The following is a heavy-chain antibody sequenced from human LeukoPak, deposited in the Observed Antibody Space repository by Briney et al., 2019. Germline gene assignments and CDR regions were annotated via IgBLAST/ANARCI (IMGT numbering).Heavy chain of an antibody. D-gene: IGHD3-10*01. V-gene: IGHV3-23*01. J-gene: IGHJ6*03. CDR3: AKFEHYYGSGSYYRPYYYYYYMDV. CDR1: GLTFSCYP. Sequence: GGPLRLSCTVSGLTFSCYPMICLGQATGKGGEWLSAISGRGGSTYYADSVKGRFTISRDNSKNTLYLQMNSLRAEDTAVYYCAKFEHYYGSGSYYRPYYYYYYMDVWGKGTTVTVSS. CDR2: ISGRGGST.